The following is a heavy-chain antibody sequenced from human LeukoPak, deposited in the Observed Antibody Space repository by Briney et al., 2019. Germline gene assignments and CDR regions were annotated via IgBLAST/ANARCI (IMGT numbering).Heavy chain of an antibody. CDR1: GASISSGTYY. CDR3: ATDYGDYFDY. J-gene: IGHJ4*02. V-gene: IGHV4-61*02. Sequence: SETLSLTCTVSGASISSGTYYWSWIRQPAGKGLEWIGRIYTSDSTNYNPSLKSRVTISVDTSKNQFSLKVNSVTAEDTAVYYCATDYGDYFDYWGQGTLVTVSS. D-gene: IGHD4-17*01. CDR2: IYTSDST.